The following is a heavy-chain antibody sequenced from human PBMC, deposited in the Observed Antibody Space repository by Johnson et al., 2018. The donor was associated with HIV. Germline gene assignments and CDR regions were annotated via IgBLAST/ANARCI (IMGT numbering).Heavy chain of an antibody. CDR1: GFTFSSYD. J-gene: IGHJ3*02. V-gene: IGHV3-13*01. CDR2: IGTAGDT. D-gene: IGHD6-6*01. Sequence: VQLVESGGGVVQPGGSLRLSCAASGFTFSSYDMHWVRQAPGKGLEWVSAIGTAGDTYYPGSVKGRFTISRENAKNSLYLQMNSLRAGDTAVYYCARERPAYSSSSSHAFDIWGQGTMVTVSS. CDR3: ARERPAYSSSSSHAFDI.